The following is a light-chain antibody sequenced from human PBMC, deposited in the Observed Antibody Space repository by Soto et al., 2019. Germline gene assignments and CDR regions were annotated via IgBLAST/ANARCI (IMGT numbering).Light chain of an antibody. J-gene: IGLJ1*01. CDR3: SSYFVSKISYV. V-gene: IGLV2-11*01. CDR1: SSDVANYNY. Sequence: QSALTQPRSVSGSPGQSVTISCTRTSSDVANYNYVSWYQQHPGKAPKLMVYDVNKRPSGVPYRFSGSISGSTASLTISGLQPEDEADYYCSSYFVSKISYVFGPGTKVTVL. CDR2: DVN.